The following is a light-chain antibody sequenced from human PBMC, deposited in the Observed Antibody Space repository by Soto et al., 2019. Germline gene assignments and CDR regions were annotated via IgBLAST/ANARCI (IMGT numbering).Light chain of an antibody. Sequence: EIVLTQSPGTLSLSPGERATLSCRASQTISSTSLAWYQQRPGQAPRLLIYGASNRATGIPDRFSGSGSGTDFTISSIRLEHVDFEVYYYQQYGRGTFARGTKVEIK. CDR2: GAS. CDR3: QQYGRGT. CDR1: QTISSTS. V-gene: IGKV3-20*01. J-gene: IGKJ4*01.